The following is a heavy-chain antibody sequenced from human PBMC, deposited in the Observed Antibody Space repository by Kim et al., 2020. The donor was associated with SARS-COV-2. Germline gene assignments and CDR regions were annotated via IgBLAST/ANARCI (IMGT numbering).Heavy chain of an antibody. V-gene: IGHV3-48*04. D-gene: IGHD1-1*01. Sequence: GGSLRLSCAASGFTFSSESINWVRQAPGKGLEWVSYISSSSSTIYYADSVKGRFTISRDNAKNSLYLQMNSLRAEDTAVYYCARGPGQLSTTYFDYWGQGTLVTVSS. CDR1: GFTFSSES. CDR3: ARGPGQLSTTYFDY. CDR2: ISSSSSTI. J-gene: IGHJ4*02.